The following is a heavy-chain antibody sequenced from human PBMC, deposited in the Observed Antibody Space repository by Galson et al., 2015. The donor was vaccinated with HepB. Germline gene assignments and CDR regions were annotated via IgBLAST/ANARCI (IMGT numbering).Heavy chain of an antibody. CDR1: GYTFTGYY. Sequence: SVKVSCKASGYTFTGYYMHWVRQAPGQGLEWMGRINPNSGGTNYAQKFQGRVTMTRDTSISTAYMELSRLRSDDTAVYYCAAPLGARDGMDVWGQGTTVTVSS. D-gene: IGHD3-10*01. J-gene: IGHJ6*02. CDR2: INPNSGGT. CDR3: AAPLGARDGMDV. V-gene: IGHV1-2*06.